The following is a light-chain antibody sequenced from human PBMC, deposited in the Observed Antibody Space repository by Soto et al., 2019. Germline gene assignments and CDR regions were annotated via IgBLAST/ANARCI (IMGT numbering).Light chain of an antibody. J-gene: IGLJ3*02. Sequence: QSALTQPASVSGSPGQSITISCTGTSSDVGTYKFVSWYQQHPGKVPTLMIHEGTNRPSGVSNRFSGSKSGNTATLTISGLQPEDEANYYCCSYAATSFWVFGRGTKLTVL. CDR2: EGT. V-gene: IGLV2-23*01. CDR3: CSYAATSFWV. CDR1: SSDVGTYKF.